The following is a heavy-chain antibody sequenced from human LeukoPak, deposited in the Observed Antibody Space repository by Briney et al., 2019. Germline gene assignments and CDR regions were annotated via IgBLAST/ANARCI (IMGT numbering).Heavy chain of an antibody. CDR1: GFTFSSYA. CDR3: ARENYYDSSGRYYYYYGMDV. V-gene: IGHV3-64*01. D-gene: IGHD3-22*01. Sequence: PGGSLRLSCAASGFTFSSYAMHWVRQAPGKGLEYVSAISSNGGSTYYANSVKGRFTISRDNSKNTLYLQMDSLRAEDMAVYYCARENYYDSSGRYYYYYGMDVWGQGTTVTVS. J-gene: IGHJ6*02. CDR2: ISSNGGST.